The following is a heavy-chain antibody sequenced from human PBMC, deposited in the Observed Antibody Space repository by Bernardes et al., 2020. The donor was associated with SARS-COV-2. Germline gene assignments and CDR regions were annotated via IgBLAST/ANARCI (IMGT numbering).Heavy chain of an antibody. CDR1: GFVFSSYG. V-gene: IGHV3-30*18. D-gene: IGHD3-22*01. CDR2: ISYDGSEK. CDR3: AKERPVNRVVANYYYYAMDV. J-gene: IGHJ6*02. Sequence: GGSLRLSCAASGFVFSSYGMHWVSQAPGKGLEWVAVISYDGSEKYYGDSVKGRFTISRDNSKNTLYLQMNSLRAEDTAVYYCAKERPVNRVVANYYYYAMDVWGQGTTVAVSS.